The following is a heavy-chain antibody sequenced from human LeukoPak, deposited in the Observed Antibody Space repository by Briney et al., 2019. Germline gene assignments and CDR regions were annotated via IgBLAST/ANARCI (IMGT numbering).Heavy chain of an antibody. CDR2: RSYDGANK. CDR1: GFTFSSYA. Sequence: GGSLRLSCAASGFTFSSYAMHWVRQAPGKGLEWVAVRSYDGANKHYADSVKGRFTISRDNSKNTLYLEKNSLRAEDTAVYYCARDQAVSGSNYYYGVDVWGEGTTVTVSS. V-gene: IGHV3-30*04. J-gene: IGHJ6*04. D-gene: IGHD6-19*01. CDR3: ARDQAVSGSNYYYGVDV.